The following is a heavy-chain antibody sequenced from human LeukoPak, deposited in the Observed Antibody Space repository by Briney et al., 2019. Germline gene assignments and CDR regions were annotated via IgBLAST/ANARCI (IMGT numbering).Heavy chain of an antibody. CDR2: IYYSGIS. J-gene: IGHJ4*02. CDR1: GGSISSYY. CDR3: AAKERSVLDY. Sequence: PSETLSLTSTVSGGSISSYYWSWIRQPPGNGLEWIGYIYYSGISNYNPSLKSRATISVGTSKNQFSLKLTSVTAADTAVYYCAAKERSVLDYWGQGILVTVSS. V-gene: IGHV4-59*01.